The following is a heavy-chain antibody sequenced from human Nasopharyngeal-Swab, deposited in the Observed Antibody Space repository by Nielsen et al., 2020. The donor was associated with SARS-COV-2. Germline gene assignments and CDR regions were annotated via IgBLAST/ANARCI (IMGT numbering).Heavy chain of an antibody. Sequence: GSLRLSCTVSGGPISSSSYYWGWIRQPPGKGLEWIGSIYYSGSTYYNPSLKSRVTISVDTSKNQFSLKLSSVTAADTAVYYCARHGGSSTSCPDCFDYWGQGTLVTVSS. CDR1: GGPISSSSYY. CDR3: ARHGGSSTSCPDCFDY. V-gene: IGHV4-39*01. D-gene: IGHD2-2*01. J-gene: IGHJ4*02. CDR2: IYYSGST.